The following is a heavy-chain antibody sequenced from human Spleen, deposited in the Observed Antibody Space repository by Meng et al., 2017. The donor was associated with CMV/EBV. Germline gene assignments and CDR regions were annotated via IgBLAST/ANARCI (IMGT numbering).Heavy chain of an antibody. Sequence: GFRLAVFSIAWSRQAPGEGLGWVSSIVGGDDNTFYADTMEGRFTVSRDNSKSVMFLQMSSLRAEDTAVYYCANGKGVANLDWFDPWGQGTLVTVSS. V-gene: IGHV3-23*01. J-gene: IGHJ5*02. D-gene: IGHD1-1*01. CDR1: GFRLAVFS. CDR3: ANGKGVANLDWFDP. CDR2: IVGGDDNT.